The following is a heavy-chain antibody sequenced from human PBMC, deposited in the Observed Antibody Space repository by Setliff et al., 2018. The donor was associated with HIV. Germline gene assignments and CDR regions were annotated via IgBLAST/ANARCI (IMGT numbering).Heavy chain of an antibody. CDR1: GGSFSGYY. CDR2: IYTSGIT. D-gene: IGHD3-22*01. Sequence: SETLSLTCAVYGGSFSGYYWSWIRQPPGKGLEWIGRIYTSGITNYNPSLKSRVIISVDTSKNQFSLSLRSVTAADTAVYYCARRGGISTTVEGPPPFDFWGPGTLVTVSS. CDR3: ARRGGISTTVEGPPPFDF. J-gene: IGHJ4*02. V-gene: IGHV4-59*10.